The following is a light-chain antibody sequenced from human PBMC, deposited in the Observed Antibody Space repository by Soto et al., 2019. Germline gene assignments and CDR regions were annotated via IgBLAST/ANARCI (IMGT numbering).Light chain of an antibody. CDR1: QGIRND. CDR2: TES. V-gene: IGKV1-17*01. J-gene: IGKJ1*01. CDR3: LQHNTYPWT. Sequence: DIQMTQSPSSLSASVGDRVTITCRASQGIRNDLNWYQQKPGKASKRLIYTESSLQSGVPSRFSGSGSGTEFTLTISSLQPEDFATYCCLQHNTYPWTFGQGTKVEIK.